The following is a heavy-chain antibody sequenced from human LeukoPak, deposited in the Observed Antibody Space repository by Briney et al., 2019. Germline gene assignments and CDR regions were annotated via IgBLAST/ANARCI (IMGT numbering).Heavy chain of an antibody. CDR2: ISGSGGST. D-gene: IGHD1-26*01. CDR3: AKSYSGSYYSYFDY. Sequence: PGGSLRLSCAASGFTFSSYEMNWVRQAPGKGLEWVSAISGSGGSTYYADSVKGRFTISRDNSKNTLWLQMNSLKGEDTAVYYCAKSYSGSYYSYFDYWGQGTLVTVSS. V-gene: IGHV3-23*01. CDR1: GFTFSSYE. J-gene: IGHJ4*02.